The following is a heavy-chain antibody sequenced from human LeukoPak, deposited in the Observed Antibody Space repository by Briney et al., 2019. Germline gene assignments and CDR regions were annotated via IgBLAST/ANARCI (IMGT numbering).Heavy chain of an antibody. Sequence: PGGSLRLSCAASGFTVTSNYMTWVRQAPGKGLEWVANIKQDGSEKYYVDSVKGRFTISRDNAKNSLYLQMNSLRAEDTAVYYCARDASGATHFDYWGQGTLVTVSS. D-gene: IGHD5-24*01. V-gene: IGHV3-7*01. CDR2: IKQDGSEK. CDR1: GFTVTSNY. CDR3: ARDASGATHFDY. J-gene: IGHJ4*02.